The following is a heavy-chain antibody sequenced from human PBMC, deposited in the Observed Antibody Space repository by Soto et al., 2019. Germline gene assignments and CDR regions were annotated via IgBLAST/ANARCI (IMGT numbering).Heavy chain of an antibody. CDR1: GYTFTSYA. CDR3: AREAISGYSVFDY. D-gene: IGHD3-22*01. Sequence: GASVKVSCKASGYTFTSYAIYWVRQAPGQRLEWMGWINAGNGNTKYSDKFQGRVTITRDTSTSTAYMELSSLRSEDTAVYYCAREAISGYSVFDYWGQGTLVTAPQ. V-gene: IGHV1-3*01. CDR2: INAGNGNT. J-gene: IGHJ4*02.